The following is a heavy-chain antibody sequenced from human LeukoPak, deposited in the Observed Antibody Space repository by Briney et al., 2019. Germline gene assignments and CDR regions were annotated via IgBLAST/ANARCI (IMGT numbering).Heavy chain of an antibody. CDR2: IYHSGST. Sequence: SETLSLTCAVSGGSISSGGYSWSWIRQPPGKGLEWIGYIYHSGSTYYNPSLKSRVTISVDRSKNQFSLKLSSVTAAATAVYYCARFVSGSPGYYFDYWGQGTLVTVSS. J-gene: IGHJ4*02. V-gene: IGHV4-30-2*01. D-gene: IGHD3-10*01. CDR3: ARFVSGSPGYYFDY. CDR1: GGSISSGGYS.